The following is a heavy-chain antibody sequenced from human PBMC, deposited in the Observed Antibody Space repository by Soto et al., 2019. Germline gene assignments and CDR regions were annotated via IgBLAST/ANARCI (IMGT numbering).Heavy chain of an antibody. V-gene: IGHV4-61*01. J-gene: IGHJ4*02. Sequence: KPSETLSLTXTVSGGSVSSGSYYWSWIRQPPGKGLEWIGYIYYSGSTNYNPSLKSRVTISVDTSKNQFSLKLSSVTAADTAVYYCARTRSSGYYCDYWGQGTLVTVSS. CDR3: ARTRSSGYYCDY. CDR2: IYYSGST. CDR1: GGSVSSGSYY. D-gene: IGHD3-22*01.